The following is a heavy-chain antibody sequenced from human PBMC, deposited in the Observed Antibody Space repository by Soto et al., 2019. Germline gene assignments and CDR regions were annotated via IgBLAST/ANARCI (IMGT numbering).Heavy chain of an antibody. D-gene: IGHD5-12*01. V-gene: IGHV5-51*01. CDR1: GYSFTSYW. Sequence: PGESLKISCKGSGYSFTSYWIGWVRQMPGKGLEWMGIIYPGDSDTRYSPSFQGQVTISADKSISTAYLQWSSLKASDTAMYYCARQYSGYDTVPLYYYYCMDVWGQGTTVTVSS. CDR2: IYPGDSDT. J-gene: IGHJ6*02. CDR3: ARQYSGYDTVPLYYYYCMDV.